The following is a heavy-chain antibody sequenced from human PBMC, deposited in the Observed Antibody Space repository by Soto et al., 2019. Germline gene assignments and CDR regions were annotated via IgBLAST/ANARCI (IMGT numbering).Heavy chain of an antibody. V-gene: IGHV3-7*03. CDR2: IRPAGTET. Sequence: EVQLVQSGGGLVQPGGSLRLSCVGSGFTFTDFYMNWVRQATGKGLEWVANIRPAGTETNYVESVRGRFTTSRDNAKNSLLLQMTSLRADDTALYYCAGWEGHDENFWGQGILVTVSS. J-gene: IGHJ4*02. CDR1: GFTFTDFY. D-gene: IGHD1-26*01. CDR3: AGWEGHDENF.